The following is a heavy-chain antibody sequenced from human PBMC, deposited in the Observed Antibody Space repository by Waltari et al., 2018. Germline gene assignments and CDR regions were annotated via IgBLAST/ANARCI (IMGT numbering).Heavy chain of an antibody. CDR1: GYTFTSYG. CDR2: ISAYNGNT. CDR3: ARDRTNIHYYYGMDV. V-gene: IGHV1-18*04. J-gene: IGHJ6*02. Sequence: QVQLVQSGAEVKKPGASVKVSCKASGYTFTSYGISWVRPAPGQGLEWMGWISAYNGNTNHAQKLHGRVTMTTDTSTSTAYMELRSLRSDDTAVYYCARDRTNIHYYYGMDVWGQGTTVTVSS. D-gene: IGHD2-15*01.